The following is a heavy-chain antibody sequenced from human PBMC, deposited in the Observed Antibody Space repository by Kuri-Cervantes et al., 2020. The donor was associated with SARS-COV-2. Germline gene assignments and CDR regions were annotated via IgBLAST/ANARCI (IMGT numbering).Heavy chain of an antibody. J-gene: IGHJ4*02. CDR1: GFTFSSYW. V-gene: IGHV3-21*01. D-gene: IGHD6-19*01. CDR2: ISSSSSYI. CDR3: ARDSVFYSSGWYSFDY. Sequence: GESLKISCAASGFTFSSYWMSWVRQAPGKGLEWVSSISSSSSYIYYADSVKGRFTISRDNSKNTLYLQMNSLRAEDTAVYYCARDSVFYSSGWYSFDYWGQGTLVTVSS.